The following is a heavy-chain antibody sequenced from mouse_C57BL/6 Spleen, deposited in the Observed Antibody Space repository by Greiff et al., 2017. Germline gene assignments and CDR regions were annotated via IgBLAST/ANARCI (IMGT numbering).Heavy chain of an antibody. CDR2: IDPSDSYP. CDR3: ARYTTVWAMDY. D-gene: IGHD1-1*01. J-gene: IGHJ4*01. Sequence: VQLQQPGAELVKPGASVKLSCKASGFTFTSYWMQWVQQRPGQGLEWIGEIDPSDSYPTSNQKFKGKATLTVDTSSGTAYMQLSSLTSEDSAVYYCARYTTVWAMDYWGQGTSVTVSS. CDR1: GFTFTSYW. V-gene: IGHV1-50*01.